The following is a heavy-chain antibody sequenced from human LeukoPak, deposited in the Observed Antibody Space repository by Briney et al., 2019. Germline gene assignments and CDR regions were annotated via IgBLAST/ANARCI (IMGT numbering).Heavy chain of an antibody. CDR1: GGSINNYY. J-gene: IGHJ4*02. Sequence: PSETLSLTCTVSGGSINNYYWSWIRQPPGKGLEWVGCIYYSGSTNYNPSLKSRVTISVDTSKSQFSLKVSSVTAADTAVYYCARSRLWFDYWGQGTLVTVSS. V-gene: IGHV4-59*01. CDR3: ARSRLWFDY. D-gene: IGHD2-21*01. CDR2: IYYSGST.